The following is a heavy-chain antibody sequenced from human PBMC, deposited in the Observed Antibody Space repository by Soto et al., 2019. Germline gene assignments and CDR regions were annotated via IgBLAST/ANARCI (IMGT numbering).Heavy chain of an antibody. V-gene: IGHV1-69*02. Sequence: SVKVSCKASGGTFSSYTISWVRQAPGQGLEWMGRIIPILGIANYAQKFQGRVTITADKSTSTAYMELSSLRSEDTAVYYCARAYSGYDQSGLYWGQGTLVTVSS. CDR2: IIPILGIA. CDR3: ARAYSGYDQSGLY. J-gene: IGHJ4*02. CDR1: GGTFSSYT. D-gene: IGHD5-12*01.